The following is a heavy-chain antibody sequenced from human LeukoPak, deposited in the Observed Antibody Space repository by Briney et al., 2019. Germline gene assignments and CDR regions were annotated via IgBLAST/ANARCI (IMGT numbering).Heavy chain of an antibody. D-gene: IGHD3-10*02. CDR2: INTNTGNP. J-gene: IGHJ3*02. Sequence: GASVKVSCKASGYTFTRYAMNWVRQAPGQGLEWMGWINTNTGNPTYAQGFIGRFVFSLETSVSTAYLQISRLKAEDTAVYYCARAYYYVSPDAFDIWGQGTMVTVSS. V-gene: IGHV7-4-1*02. CDR1: GYTFTRYA. CDR3: ARAYYYVSPDAFDI.